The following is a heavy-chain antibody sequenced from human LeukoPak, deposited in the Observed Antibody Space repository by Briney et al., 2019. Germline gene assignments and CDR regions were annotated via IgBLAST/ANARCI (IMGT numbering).Heavy chain of an antibody. J-gene: IGHJ4*02. D-gene: IGHD6-13*01. CDR1: GGSISSYY. CDR2: IYYSGTT. Sequence: PSETLSLTCTVSGGSISSYYWSWIRQPPGEGLGWIGYIYYSGTTNYNPSIKSRVTISVDTSKNQFSLKVSSVTAADTAVYYCARGVYIAAAQYAYWGQGTLVTVSS. V-gene: IGHV4-59*01. CDR3: ARGVYIAAAQYAY.